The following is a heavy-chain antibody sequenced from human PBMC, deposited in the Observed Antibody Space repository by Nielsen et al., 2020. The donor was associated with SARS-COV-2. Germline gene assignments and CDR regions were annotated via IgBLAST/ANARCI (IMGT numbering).Heavy chain of an antibody. CDR3: ARDFGYCRGGTCNYYGMDV. Sequence: GVLRLSCAASGFTFSIYWIHWVRQAPGKGLAWVSRIKSDGSGTIYADSVEGRFTISRDNAKNTLYLQMNSLRAEDTAVYYCARDFGYCRGGTCNYYGMDVWGQGTTVTVSS. V-gene: IGHV3-74*01. CDR2: IKSDGSGT. D-gene: IGHD2-15*01. J-gene: IGHJ6*02. CDR1: GFTFSIYW.